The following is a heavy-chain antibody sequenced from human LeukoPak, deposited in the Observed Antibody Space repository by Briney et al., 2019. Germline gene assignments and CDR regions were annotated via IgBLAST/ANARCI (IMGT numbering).Heavy chain of an antibody. CDR3: ARTRYCSSTSCNIFDY. D-gene: IGHD2-2*02. CDR2: IDWDDDT. V-gene: IGHV2-70*04. J-gene: IGHJ4*02. Sequence: SGPALVKPTQTLTLTCTFSGFSLSTSGMRVSWIRQPPGKALEWLARIDWDDDTFYSTSLKTRLTISKDTSKNQVVLTMTNMDPVDTATYYCARTRYCSSTSCNIFDYWGQGTLVTVSS. CDR1: GFSLSTSGMR.